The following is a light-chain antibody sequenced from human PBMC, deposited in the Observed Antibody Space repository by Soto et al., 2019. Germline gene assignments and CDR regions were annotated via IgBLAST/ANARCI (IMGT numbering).Light chain of an antibody. V-gene: IGKV3-20*01. CDR3: QQYGNSRWT. CDR1: QNISGLY. CDR2: GAY. Sequence: EIVLTQSPGTLSLSPGERATLSCRASQNISGLYFTWYQQKAGQAPRPLIYGAYSRATSIPDRFSGSGSGTDFTLTISRLEPEDFAVYYCQQYGNSRWTFGQGPKVEIK. J-gene: IGKJ1*01.